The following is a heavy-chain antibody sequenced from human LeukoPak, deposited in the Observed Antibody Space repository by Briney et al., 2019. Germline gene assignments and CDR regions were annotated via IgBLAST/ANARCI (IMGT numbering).Heavy chain of an antibody. Sequence: SQTLSHTCTVSGGSISSCRYYLNWIRPPAGTGLEWIGRIYTSGSTNYNPSLKSRVTISVDTSKTQFSLKLSSVTAADTAVYCCARDLRLVIAAGWFDPWGQGTLVTVSS. CDR3: ARDLRLVIAAGWFDP. CDR2: IYTSGST. V-gene: IGHV4-61*02. CDR1: GGSISSCRYY. D-gene: IGHD2-21*01. J-gene: IGHJ5*02.